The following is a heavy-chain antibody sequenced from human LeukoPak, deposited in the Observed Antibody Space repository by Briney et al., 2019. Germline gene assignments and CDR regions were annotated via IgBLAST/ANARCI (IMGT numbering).Heavy chain of an antibody. V-gene: IGHV4-4*07. Sequence: SETLSLTCTVSGGSISSYYWSWIRQPAGKGLEWIGRIYTSGSTNYNPSLMSRVTMSVDTSNNQFSLKLSSVTAADTAVYYCARGTVVPAAMAWFDPWGQGTLVTVSS. J-gene: IGHJ5*02. D-gene: IGHD2-2*01. CDR3: ARGTVVPAAMAWFDP. CDR2: IYTSGST. CDR1: GGSISSYY.